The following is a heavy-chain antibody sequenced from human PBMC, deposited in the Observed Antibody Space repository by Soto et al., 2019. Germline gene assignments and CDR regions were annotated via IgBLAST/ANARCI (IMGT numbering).Heavy chain of an antibody. J-gene: IGHJ3*02. Sequence: PGGSLTLSSAASGFTFSSEALSWVRQAAGKGLVGVSAISGSGGSTYYADSVKGRFTISRENSKNTLYLQMNSLRAEDTAVYYCANRYYDCIRDDPFDIWGQGPMVT. CDR3: ANRYYDCIRDDPFDI. CDR1: GFTFSSEA. D-gene: IGHD3-22*01. V-gene: IGHV3-23*01. CDR2: ISGSGGST.